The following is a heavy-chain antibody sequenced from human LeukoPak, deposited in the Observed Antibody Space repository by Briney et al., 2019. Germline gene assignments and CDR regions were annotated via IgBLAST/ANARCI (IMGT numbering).Heavy chain of an antibody. CDR2: IYYNGNS. D-gene: IGHD3-10*01. Sequence: SQTLSLTCTVSGDSISSGSYYWNWIRQHPGKGLEWIGHIYYNGNSYYNPSLKSRVTISLDSSKNHFSLNLNSVTAADTAVYCCARGVSIRRGDAIYNWFDPWGQGTLVTVSS. V-gene: IGHV4-31*03. CDR3: ARGVSIRRGDAIYNWFDP. CDR1: GDSISSGSYY. J-gene: IGHJ5*02.